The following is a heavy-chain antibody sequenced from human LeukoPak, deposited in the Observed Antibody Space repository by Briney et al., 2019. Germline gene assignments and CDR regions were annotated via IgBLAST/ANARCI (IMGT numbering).Heavy chain of an antibody. J-gene: IGHJ4*02. V-gene: IGHV3-64D*06. D-gene: IGHD7-27*01. Sequence: GGSLRLSCSASVFIFSADFMHWVRQAPGKGLEYVSSISINGDETFYAESVKGRFTVSRDNSKNTLYLQLSSLRVEDTAIYYCIKDLAGTWSFDHWGQGTLLTVSS. CDR2: ISINGDET. CDR3: IKDLAGTWSFDH. CDR1: VFIFSADF.